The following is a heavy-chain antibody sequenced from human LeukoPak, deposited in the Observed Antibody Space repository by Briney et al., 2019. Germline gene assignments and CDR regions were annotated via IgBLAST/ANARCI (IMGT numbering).Heavy chain of an antibody. J-gene: IGHJ5*02. V-gene: IGHV4-39*07. CDR2: IYYSGST. D-gene: IGHD3-22*01. CDR3: ARGTIGYYDSSGYPYNWFDP. CDR1: GGSISSSSYY. Sequence: SETLSLTCTVSGGSISSSSYYWGWIRQPPGKGLEWIGSIYYSGSTYYNPSLKSRVTISVDTSKNQFSLKLSSVTAADTAVYYCARGTIGYYDSSGYPYNWFDPWGQGTLVTVSS.